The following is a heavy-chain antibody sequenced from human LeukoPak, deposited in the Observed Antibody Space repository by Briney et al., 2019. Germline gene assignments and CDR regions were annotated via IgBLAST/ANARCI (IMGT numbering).Heavy chain of an antibody. CDR2: INHSGST. CDR3: ARGRPDDYYYDSSGYYSYFQH. J-gene: IGHJ1*01. Sequence: PSETLSLTCAVYGGSFSGYYWSWIRQPPGEGLEWIGEINHSGSTNYNPSLKSRVTISVDTSKNQFSLKLSSVTAADTAVYYCARGRPDDYYYDSSGYYSYFQHWGQGTLVTVSS. CDR1: GGSFSGYY. V-gene: IGHV4-34*01. D-gene: IGHD3-22*01.